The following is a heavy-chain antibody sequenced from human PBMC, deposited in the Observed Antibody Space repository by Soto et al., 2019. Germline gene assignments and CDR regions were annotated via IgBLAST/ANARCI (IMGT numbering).Heavy chain of an antibody. CDR1: GGSVSSGSYY. V-gene: IGHV4-61*01. CDR3: ASVMYYYDSSGYTLAFDI. CDR2: IYYTGSS. J-gene: IGHJ3*02. Sequence: QVQLQEAGPGLVKPSETLSLTCTVSGGSVSSGSYYWSWIRQPPGKGLAWIGYIYYTGSSNYNPSLKTRVTISVDTSKNQFSLKLSSVTAADTAVYYCASVMYYYDSSGYTLAFDIWGQGTMVTVSS. D-gene: IGHD3-22*01.